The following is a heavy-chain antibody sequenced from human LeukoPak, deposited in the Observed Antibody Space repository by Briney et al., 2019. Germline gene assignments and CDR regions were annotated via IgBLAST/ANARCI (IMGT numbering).Heavy chain of an antibody. J-gene: IGHJ6*02. V-gene: IGHV3-21*01. D-gene: IGHD3-16*01. Sequence: PGGSLRLSRAASGFAFWDYSMNWVRQAPGKGLEWVSTIDSRSSDIHYADAVRGRLTISRDNAKNSLYLQMNSLRAEDTAVYYCVRDWGGYGLDVWGQGTTVTVS. CDR1: GFAFWDYS. CDR2: IDSRSSDI. CDR3: VRDWGGYGLDV.